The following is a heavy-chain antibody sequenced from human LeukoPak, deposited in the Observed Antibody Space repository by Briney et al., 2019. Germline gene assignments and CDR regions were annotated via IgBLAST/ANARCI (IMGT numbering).Heavy chain of an antibody. CDR1: SGSIRSYY. J-gene: IGHJ4*02. CDR2: IYTTGTT. V-gene: IGHV4-4*07. Sequence: KTSETLSLTCTVSSGSIRSYYWGWVRQPPGKGLEWIGRIYTTGTTQYNPSLKSRVTMSVDTSTNQFSLNLRSMTAADMAVYYCGRQGYTASYYFFDYCSQGTLVAVS. CDR3: GRQGYTASYYFFDY. D-gene: IGHD1-26*01.